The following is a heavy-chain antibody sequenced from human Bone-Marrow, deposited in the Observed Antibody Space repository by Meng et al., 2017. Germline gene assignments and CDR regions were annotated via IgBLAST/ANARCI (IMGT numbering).Heavy chain of an antibody. CDR1: GFTFSSYA. CDR2: ISYDGSNK. D-gene: IGHD6-13*01. Sequence: GGSLRLSCAASGFTFSSYAMHGVRQAPGKGREGVAVISYDGSNKYYTDSVKGRVTISRDNSKNTLYLQMNSLRAEDTAVYYCAREQYSSSWFRRARENNWFDPWGQGTLVTVSS. CDR3: AREQYSSSWFRRARENNWFDP. V-gene: IGHV3-30*07. J-gene: IGHJ5*02.